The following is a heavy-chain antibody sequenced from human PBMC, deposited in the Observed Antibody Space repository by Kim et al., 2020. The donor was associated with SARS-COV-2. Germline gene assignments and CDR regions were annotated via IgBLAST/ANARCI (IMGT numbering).Heavy chain of an antibody. CDR3: ARGNPKHYYYGSGSGNRWFDP. CDR1: GGSFSGYY. Sequence: SETLSLTCAVYGGSFSGYYWSWIRQPPGKGLEWIGEINHSGSTNYNPSLKSRVTISVDTSKNQFSLKLSSVTAADTAVYYCARGNPKHYYYGSGSGNRWFDPWGQGTLVTVSS. V-gene: IGHV4-34*01. D-gene: IGHD3-10*01. J-gene: IGHJ5*02. CDR2: INHSGST.